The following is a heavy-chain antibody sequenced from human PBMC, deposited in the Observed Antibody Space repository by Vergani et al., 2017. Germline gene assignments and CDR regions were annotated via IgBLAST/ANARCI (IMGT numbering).Heavy chain of an antibody. Sequence: QVTSMESGPVLVKPTETPTLPCTVPGFSLSNARLGVSWIRQPPGKALGWLAHIFSIDEKSYSTSLKRRLTISKDTSKSQVVLTMTNMDPVDTATYYCARIQPDYYDSSGYTYNWFDPWGQGTLVTVSS. CDR1: GFSLSNARLG. D-gene: IGHD3-22*01. J-gene: IGHJ5*02. CDR3: ARIQPDYYDSSGYTYNWFDP. CDR2: IFSIDEK. V-gene: IGHV2-26*01.